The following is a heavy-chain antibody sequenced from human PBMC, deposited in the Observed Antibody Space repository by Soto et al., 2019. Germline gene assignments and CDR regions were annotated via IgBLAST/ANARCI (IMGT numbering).Heavy chain of an antibody. CDR2: MYNTGST. CDR1: GGSISSYY. J-gene: IGHJ6*02. D-gene: IGHD2-21*02. CDR3: ARDLWGYCGADCYPLDV. Sequence: QVRLQESGPGLVKPSETLSLTCTVSGGSISSYYWSWIRQPPGKGLEWIGYMYNTGSTIYNPSPKRRVPISVDTSKNQFSLKLNSVTAADTAVYYCARDLWGYCGADCYPLDVWGQGTMVTVSS. V-gene: IGHV4-59*01.